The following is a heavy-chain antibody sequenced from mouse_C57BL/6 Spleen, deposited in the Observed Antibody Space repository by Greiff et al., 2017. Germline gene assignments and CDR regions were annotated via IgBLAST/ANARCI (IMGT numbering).Heavy chain of an antibody. CDR1: GFTFSSYA. D-gene: IGHD1-3*01. J-gene: IGHJ3*01. CDR3: ARESGFYHGFAY. Sequence: EVQLVESGGGLVKPGGSLKLSCAASGFTFSSYAMSWVRQTPEKRLEWVATISDGGSYTYYPDNVKGRFTISRDNAKNNLYLQMSHLKSEDTAMYYCARESGFYHGFAYWGQGTLVTVSA. V-gene: IGHV5-4*01. CDR2: ISDGGSYT.